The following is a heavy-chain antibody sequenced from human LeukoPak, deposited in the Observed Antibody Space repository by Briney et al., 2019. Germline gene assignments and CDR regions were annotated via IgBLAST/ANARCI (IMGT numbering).Heavy chain of an antibody. V-gene: IGHV3-53*05. Sequence: GGSLRLSCAASGFTVSSDYMSWVRQAPGKGLEWVSVIYSGGSTYYADSVKGRFTISRDKSKNTVYLQMNSLRFEDTAMYYCTRNWFDPWGQGTLVTVSS. CDR1: GFTVSSDY. CDR3: TRNWFDP. CDR2: IYSGGST. J-gene: IGHJ5*02.